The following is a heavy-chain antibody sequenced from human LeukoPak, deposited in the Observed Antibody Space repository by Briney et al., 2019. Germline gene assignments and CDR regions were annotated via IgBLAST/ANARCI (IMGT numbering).Heavy chain of an antibody. V-gene: IGHV3-33*01. Sequence: GGSLRLSCAAFGFTFSSYGMHWVRQAPGKGLEWVAVIWYDGSNKYYADSVKGRFTISRDNSKNTLYLQMNSLRAEDTAVYYCARGALYCSSTSCYNDYWGQGTLVTVSS. CDR2: IWYDGSNK. D-gene: IGHD2-2*02. CDR1: GFTFSSYG. J-gene: IGHJ4*02. CDR3: ARGALYCSSTSCYNDY.